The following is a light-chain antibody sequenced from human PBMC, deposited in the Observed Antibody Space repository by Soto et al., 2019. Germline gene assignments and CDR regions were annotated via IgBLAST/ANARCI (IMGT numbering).Light chain of an antibody. J-gene: IGKJ1*01. Sequence: EIVMTQSPATLSVSPGERATLSCRASQSVSSNLAWYKQKPGQAPRRLIYGASTRATGIPARFSGSGSGTEFTLTISSLQSEDFAIYYCQHYNNWPPWTFGQGTKVEIK. V-gene: IGKV3-15*01. CDR3: QHYNNWPPWT. CDR1: QSVSSN. CDR2: GAS.